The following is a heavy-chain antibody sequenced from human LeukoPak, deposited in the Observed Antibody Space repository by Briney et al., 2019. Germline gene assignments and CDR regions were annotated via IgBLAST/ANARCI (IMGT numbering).Heavy chain of an antibody. J-gene: IGHJ4*02. Sequence: SETLSLTCTVSGSSISSGDYYWSWIRQPPGKGLEWIGYIYYSGSTYYNPSLKSRVTISVDTSKNQFSLKLSSVTAADTAVYYCARGGDTVMVVFDYWGQGTLVTVSS. V-gene: IGHV4-30-4*01. D-gene: IGHD5-18*01. CDR2: IYYSGST. CDR1: GSSISSGDYY. CDR3: ARGGDTVMVVFDY.